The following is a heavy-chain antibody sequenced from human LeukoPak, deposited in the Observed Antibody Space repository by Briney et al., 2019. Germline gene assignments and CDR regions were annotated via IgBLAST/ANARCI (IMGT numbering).Heavy chain of an antibody. V-gene: IGHV1-2*02. Sequence: ASVKVSCKASGYTFTGYYMHWVRQAPGQGLEWMGWINPNSGGTNYAQKFQGRVTMTRDTSISTAYMELSRLRSDDTAVYYCARTQYNYGDRYFDYWGQGTLVTVSS. J-gene: IGHJ4*02. CDR3: ARTQYNYGDRYFDY. CDR2: INPNSGGT. CDR1: GYTFTGYY. D-gene: IGHD4-17*01.